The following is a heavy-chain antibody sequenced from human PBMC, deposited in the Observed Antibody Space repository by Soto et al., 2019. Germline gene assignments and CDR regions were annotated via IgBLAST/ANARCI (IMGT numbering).Heavy chain of an antibody. V-gene: IGHV6-1*01. CDR1: GDSVSSNSAA. D-gene: IGHD6-13*01. CDR2: TYYRSKWYN. Sequence: PSQTLSLTCAISGDSVSSNSAAWNGIRQSPSRGLEWLGRTYYRSKWYNDYAVSVKSRITINPDTSKNQFSLQLNSVTPEDTAVYYCARDRRRVRRPNIAAADYYYYGMDVWGQGTTVTVSS. J-gene: IGHJ6*02. CDR3: ARDRRRVRRPNIAAADYYYYGMDV.